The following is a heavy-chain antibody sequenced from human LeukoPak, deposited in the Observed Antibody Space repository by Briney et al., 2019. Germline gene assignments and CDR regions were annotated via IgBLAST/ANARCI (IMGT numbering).Heavy chain of an antibody. D-gene: IGHD1-26*01. J-gene: IGHJ3*02. Sequence: GGSLRLSCAASGFTVNSNYMIWVRQAPGKGLEWVSVIYSGGSTHYADTVEGRITISRDNSKNTLFLQMNNLRAEDTAVYYCARGGSYPNDPFDIWGQGTRVIVTS. V-gene: IGHV3-53*01. CDR1: GFTVNSNY. CDR2: IYSGGST. CDR3: ARGGSYPNDPFDI.